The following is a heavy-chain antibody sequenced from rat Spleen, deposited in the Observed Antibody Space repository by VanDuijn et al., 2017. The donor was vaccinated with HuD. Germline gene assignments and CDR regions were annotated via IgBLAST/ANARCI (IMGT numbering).Heavy chain of an antibody. CDR3: TAGGGYWDY. CDR2: INYDGSHT. J-gene: IGHJ2*01. D-gene: IGHD1-11*01. CDR1: GFTFSSYG. V-gene: IGHV5-29*01. Sequence: EVQLVESGGGLVQPGRSLKLSCAVSGFTFSSYGMAWVRQDPTKGLEWVATINYDGSHTYYRDSVKGQFTISRDNAKSTLYLQMDSLRSDDTATYYCTAGGGYWDYWGQGVVVTVSS.